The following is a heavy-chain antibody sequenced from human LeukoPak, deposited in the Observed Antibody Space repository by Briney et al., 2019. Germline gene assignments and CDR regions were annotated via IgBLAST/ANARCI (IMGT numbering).Heavy chain of an antibody. D-gene: IGHD3-22*01. J-gene: IGHJ4*02. CDR1: GGSFSGYY. V-gene: IGHV4-34*01. CDR3: ASVPRTYYYDKLRKKSVDY. CDR2: INHSGST. Sequence: PSETLSLTCAVYGGSFSGYYWSWIRQPPGKGLEWIGEINHSGSTNYNPSLKSRVTISVDTSKNQFSLKLSSVTAADTAVYYCASVPRTYYYDKLRKKSVDYWGQGTLVTVSS.